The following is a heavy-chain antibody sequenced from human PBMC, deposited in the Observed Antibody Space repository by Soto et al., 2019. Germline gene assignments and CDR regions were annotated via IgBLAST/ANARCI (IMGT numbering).Heavy chain of an antibody. CDR1: GYTFTSYY. CDR3: ARNLDSSSWYNWNDGGSDYFDY. CDR2: INPSGGST. V-gene: IGHV1-46*01. J-gene: IGHJ4*02. D-gene: IGHD1-20*01. Sequence: VKVSCKASGYTFTSYYMHWVRQAPGQGLEWMGIINPSGGSTSYAQKFQGRVTMTRDTSTSTVYMELSSLRSEDTAVYYCARNLDSSSWYNWNDGGSDYFDYWGQGTLVTVSS.